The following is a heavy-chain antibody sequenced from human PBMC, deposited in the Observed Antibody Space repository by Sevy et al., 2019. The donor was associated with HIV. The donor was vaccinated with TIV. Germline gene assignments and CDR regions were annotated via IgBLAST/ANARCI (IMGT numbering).Heavy chain of an antibody. CDR3: AREDGSRQYFQY. CDR1: GFTFSSYE. D-gene: IGHD1-1*01. Sequence: GGSLRLSCVASGFTFSSYEMNWVRQAPGKGLEWVSHISNSGSAIYYEDSVKGRFTISRDNAKNSLYLQMTSLRAEDTAVYYCAREDGSRQYFQYWGQGTLVTVSS. J-gene: IGHJ1*01. CDR2: ISNSGSAI. V-gene: IGHV3-48*03.